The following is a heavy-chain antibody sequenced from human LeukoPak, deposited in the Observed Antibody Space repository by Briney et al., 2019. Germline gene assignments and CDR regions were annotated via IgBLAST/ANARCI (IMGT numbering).Heavy chain of an antibody. V-gene: IGHV1-2*02. Sequence: ASVKVSCKASGYTFTGYYMHWVRQAPGQGLEWVGWINPNSGGTNYAQKFQGRVTMTRDTSISTAYMELSRLRSDDTAVYYCARWTIFGVGGAGRGAFDIWGQGTMVTVSS. J-gene: IGHJ3*02. CDR2: INPNSGGT. CDR3: ARWTIFGVGGAGRGAFDI. D-gene: IGHD3-3*01. CDR1: GYTFTGYY.